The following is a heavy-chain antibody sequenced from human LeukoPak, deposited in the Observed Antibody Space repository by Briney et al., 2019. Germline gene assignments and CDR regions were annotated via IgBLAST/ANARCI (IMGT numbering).Heavy chain of an antibody. D-gene: IGHD1-26*01. Sequence: ASVEVSCKASGYTFTDYYLHWVRPAPGQGLEWMGWINPNSGGTNYAQKFQGRVTMTRDTSISTAYMELSRLRSDDTAVYYCARGTSGSYYCLDYWGQGTLVTVSS. CDR1: GYTFTDYY. CDR3: ARGTSGSYYCLDY. V-gene: IGHV1-2*02. CDR2: INPNSGGT. J-gene: IGHJ4*02.